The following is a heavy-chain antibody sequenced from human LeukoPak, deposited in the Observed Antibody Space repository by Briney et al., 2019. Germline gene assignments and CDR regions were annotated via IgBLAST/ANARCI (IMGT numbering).Heavy chain of an antibody. CDR2: ISSSGSTI. CDR3: AELVITMIGGV. V-gene: IGHV3-48*04. J-gene: IGHJ6*04. D-gene: IGHD3-10*02. Sequence: GGSLTLSCAVSGFTFSSYSMNWVRQAPGKGLEWVSYISSSGSTIYYADSVKGRFTISRDNAKNSLYLQMNSLRAEDTAVYYCAELVITMIGGVWGKGTTVTISS. CDR1: GFTFSSYS.